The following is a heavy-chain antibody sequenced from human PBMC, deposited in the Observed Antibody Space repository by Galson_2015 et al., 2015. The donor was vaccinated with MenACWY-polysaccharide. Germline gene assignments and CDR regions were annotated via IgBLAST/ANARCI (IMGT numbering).Heavy chain of an antibody. D-gene: IGHD3-16*01. V-gene: IGHV4-31*11. Sequence: LSLTCAVSGYSITSGGYFWSWIRQHPGKGLEWIAYISYDGGTYYNPSLKSRVTISVDTPNNQFSLKLNSVTAADTAVYYCARGGRAVSNRNWFDPWGQGTLVTVSS. J-gene: IGHJ5*02. CDR2: ISYDGGT. CDR3: ARGGRAVSNRNWFDP. CDR1: GYSITSGGYF.